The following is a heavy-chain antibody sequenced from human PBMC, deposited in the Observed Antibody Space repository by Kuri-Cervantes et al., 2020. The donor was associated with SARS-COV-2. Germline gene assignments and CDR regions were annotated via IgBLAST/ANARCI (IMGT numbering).Heavy chain of an antibody. Sequence: TLSLTCAVYGGSFSGYYWSWIRQPPGKALEWLARIDWDDDKYYSTSLKTRLTISKDTSKNQVVLTMTNMDPVDTATYYCARMGLVAYDYWGQGTLVTVSS. V-gene: IGHV2-70*11. CDR2: IDWDDDK. D-gene: IGHD6-6*01. CDR1: GGSFSGYY. CDR3: ARMGLVAYDY. J-gene: IGHJ4*02.